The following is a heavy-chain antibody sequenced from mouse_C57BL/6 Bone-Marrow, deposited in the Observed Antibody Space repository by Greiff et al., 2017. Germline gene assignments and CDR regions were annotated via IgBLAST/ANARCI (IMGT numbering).Heavy chain of an antibody. CDR3: ARRDYGRRVRAY. V-gene: IGHV1-80*01. D-gene: IGHD1-1*01. CDR2: IYPGDGDT. Sequence: QVQLKESGAELVKPGASVKISCKASGYAFSSYWMNWVKQRPGKGLEWIGQIYPGDGDTNYNGKFKGKATLTADKSSSTAYMQLSSLTSEDSAVYFCARRDYGRRVRAYWGQGTLVTVSA. CDR1: GYAFSSYW. J-gene: IGHJ3*01.